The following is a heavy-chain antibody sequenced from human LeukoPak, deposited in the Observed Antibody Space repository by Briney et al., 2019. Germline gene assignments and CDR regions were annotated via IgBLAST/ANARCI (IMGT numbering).Heavy chain of an antibody. CDR3: ARGGRQQLVLECY. CDR2: ISSSSSYI. CDR1: GFTFSSYS. J-gene: IGHJ4*02. D-gene: IGHD6-13*01. Sequence: GESLRLSCAASGFTFSSYSMNWVRQAPGKGLEWVSSISSSSSYIYYADSVKGRFTISRDNAKNSLYLQMNSLRAEDTAVYYCARGGRQQLVLECYWGQGTLVTVSS. V-gene: IGHV3-21*01.